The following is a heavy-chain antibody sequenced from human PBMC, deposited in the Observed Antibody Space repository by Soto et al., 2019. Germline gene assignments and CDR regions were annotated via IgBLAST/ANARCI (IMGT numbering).Heavy chain of an antibody. CDR1: GYTFTGYY. D-gene: IGHD3-16*01. CDR2: INPSTGGT. J-gene: IGHJ4*02. CDR3: ARDLGCLGDPFDN. V-gene: IGHV1-2*02. Sequence: QVHLVQSGAEVKKAGASVKVSCKASGYTFTGYYIHWVRQAPGQGFEWVGWINPSTGGTSYAQKFQGRVTVTRDTSISTAYMELTRLRSNDTAVYYCARDLGCLGDPFDNWGQGTRVTVFS.